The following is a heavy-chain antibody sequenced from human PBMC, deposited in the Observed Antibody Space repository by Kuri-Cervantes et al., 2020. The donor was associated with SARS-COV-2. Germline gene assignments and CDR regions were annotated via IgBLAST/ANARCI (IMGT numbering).Heavy chain of an antibody. D-gene: IGHD7-27*01. CDR3: AREEGGELGEAFDY. V-gene: IGHV3-21*01. J-gene: IGHJ4*02. CDR2: IDSSSYYI. CDR1: GFTFSGYS. Sequence: GESLKISCAASGFTFSGYSMNWIRQAPGKGLEWVASIDSSSYYIYHADSVKGRLTISRDNAKTSPYLQMNSLKPEDTAVYYCAREEGGELGEAFDYWGQGALVTVSS.